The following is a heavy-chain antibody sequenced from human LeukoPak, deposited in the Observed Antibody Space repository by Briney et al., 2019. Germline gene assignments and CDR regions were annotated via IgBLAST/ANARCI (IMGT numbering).Heavy chain of an antibody. D-gene: IGHD6-13*01. Sequence: GASVKVSCKASGYTLTGYYMHWVRQAPGQGLEWMGWINPNSGGTNYAQKFQGWVTMTRDTSISTAYMELSRLRSDDTAVYYCARADFAAGTLEFDYWGQGTLVTVSS. V-gene: IGHV1-2*04. CDR2: INPNSGGT. CDR3: ARADFAAGTLEFDY. J-gene: IGHJ4*02. CDR1: GYTLTGYY.